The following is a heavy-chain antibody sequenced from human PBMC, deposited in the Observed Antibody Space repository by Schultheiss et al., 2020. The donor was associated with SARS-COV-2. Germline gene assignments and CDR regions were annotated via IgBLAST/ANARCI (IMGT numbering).Heavy chain of an antibody. CDR3: ARRGWNYAFDY. CDR1: GGSISSSN. V-gene: IGHV3-23*01. CDR2: ISGSGGST. D-gene: IGHD1-7*01. J-gene: IGHJ4*02. Sequence: LSLTCAVSGGSISSSNWWSWVRQPPGKGLEWVSTISGSGGSTYYADSVKGRFTISRDNSKNTLYLQMNSLRAEDTAVYYCARRGWNYAFDYWGQGTLVTVSS.